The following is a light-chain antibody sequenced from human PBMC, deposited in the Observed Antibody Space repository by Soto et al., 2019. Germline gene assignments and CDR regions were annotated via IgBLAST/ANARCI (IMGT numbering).Light chain of an antibody. CDR3: QQRGNRPPWT. V-gene: IGKV3D-20*02. CDR2: GAS. J-gene: IGKJ1*01. CDR1: QSVSSSY. Sequence: EIVLTQSPGTLSLSPGEGATLSSMASQSVSSSYLAWYQQKPGQAPRLLIYGASSRATGIPDRFSGSGSGTDFTLTISSLEPEDVAVYYCQQRGNRPPWTFGQGTKVDIK.